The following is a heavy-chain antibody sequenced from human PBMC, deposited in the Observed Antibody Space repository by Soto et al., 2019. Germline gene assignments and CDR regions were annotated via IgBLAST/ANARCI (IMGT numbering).Heavy chain of an antibody. J-gene: IGHJ4*02. Sequence: PGWSLRLSCSSSVFNFVAYAMRWVRQPPGKGLEWVGFIRRKAYGGTTDYAASVKGRFTISRDDSKSIAYLQMNILKIEDTAVYYCTRSLAIDFDSWGQGTLVTVSS. CDR1: VFNFVAYA. CDR3: TRSLAIDFDS. V-gene: IGHV3-49*04. CDR2: IRRKAYGGTT.